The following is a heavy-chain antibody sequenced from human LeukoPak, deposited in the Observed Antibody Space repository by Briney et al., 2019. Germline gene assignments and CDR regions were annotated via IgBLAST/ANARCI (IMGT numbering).Heavy chain of an antibody. D-gene: IGHD6-13*01. V-gene: IGHV4-38-2*02. J-gene: IGHJ3*02. CDR1: GYSISSAYY. CDR3: ARAGGPQLVRKIAFDI. Sequence: PSETLSLTCTVSGYSISSAYYWGWIRRPPGKGLEWIGTIYHSGSTYYNPSLKRRVTISVDTSKNQFSLKLSSVTAADTAVYYCARAGGPQLVRKIAFDIWGQGTMVTVSS. CDR2: IYHSGST.